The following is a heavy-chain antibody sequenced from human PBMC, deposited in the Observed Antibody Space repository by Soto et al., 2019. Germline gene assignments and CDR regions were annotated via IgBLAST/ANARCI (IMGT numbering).Heavy chain of an antibody. Sequence: PSETLSLTCTVSGGSISSYYWSWIRQPPGKGLEWIGYIYYSGSTNYNPSLKSRVTISVDTSKNQFSLKLSSVTAADTGVYYCARLNRGSSHNNFAYWGHGTLVIVSS. J-gene: IGHJ4*01. CDR3: ARLNRGSSHNNFAY. V-gene: IGHV4-59*08. CDR2: IYYSGST. D-gene: IGHD6-13*01. CDR1: GGSISSYY.